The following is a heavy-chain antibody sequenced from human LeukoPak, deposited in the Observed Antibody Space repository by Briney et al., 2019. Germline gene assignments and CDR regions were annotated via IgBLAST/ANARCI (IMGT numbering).Heavy chain of an antibody. CDR1: GFTFSRYW. V-gene: IGHV3-7*01. CDR3: ARLAEAGFDY. CDR2: IKYDGSDK. Sequence: GGSLRLSCAASGFTFSRYWMSWVRQAPGKGLEWVSNIKYDGSDKYYVDSVKGRFTLSRDNARNSLYLQVNSLRADDTAVYYCARLAEAGFDYWGQGTLVTVSS. J-gene: IGHJ4*02. D-gene: IGHD6-19*01.